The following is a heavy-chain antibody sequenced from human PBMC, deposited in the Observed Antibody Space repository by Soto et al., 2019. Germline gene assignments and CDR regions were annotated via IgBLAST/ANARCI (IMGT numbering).Heavy chain of an antibody. J-gene: IGHJ4*02. V-gene: IGHV3-11*01. D-gene: IGHD4-17*01. CDR2: ISGNGRII. CDR3: ARDFDADSRTAFGY. Sequence: QVQLVESGGGLVKPGGSLRLSCATSGFIFSDYYMHWIRQAPGKGLEWISYISGNGRIIQSADSAKGRFTISRDNAQNSLYLQMNSLRAEDTALYFCARDFDADSRTAFGYWGQGTLVTVSS. CDR1: GFIFSDYY.